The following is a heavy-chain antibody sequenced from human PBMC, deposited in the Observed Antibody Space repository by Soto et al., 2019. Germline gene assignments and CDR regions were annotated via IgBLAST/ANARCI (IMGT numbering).Heavy chain of an antibody. CDR2: IYSGGST. CDR1: GFTVSSNY. V-gene: IGHV3-53*04. CDR3: ARLGGLMVYAIRSPWPYYMDV. D-gene: IGHD2-8*01. J-gene: IGHJ6*03. Sequence: HPGGSLRLSCAASGFTVSSNYMSWVRQAPGKGLEWVSVIYSGGSTYYADSVKGRFTISRHNSKNTLYLQMNGLRAEDTAVYYCARLGGLMVYAIRSPWPYYMDVWGKGTTVTVSS.